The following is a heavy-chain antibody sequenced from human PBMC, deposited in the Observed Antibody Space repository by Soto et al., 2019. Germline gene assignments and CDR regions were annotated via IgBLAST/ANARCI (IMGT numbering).Heavy chain of an antibody. CDR1: GGSISSYY. Sequence: QVQLQESGPGLVKPSETLSLTCTVSGGSISSYYWSWIRQPPGKGLEWIGYIYYSGSTNYNPSLKSRVTISVDTSKNQFSLKLSSVTAADKAVYYCARGADGGYCSGGSCYRGAGDFQHWGQGTLVTVSS. V-gene: IGHV4-59*01. J-gene: IGHJ1*01. D-gene: IGHD2-15*01. CDR3: ARGADGGYCSGGSCYRGAGDFQH. CDR2: IYYSGST.